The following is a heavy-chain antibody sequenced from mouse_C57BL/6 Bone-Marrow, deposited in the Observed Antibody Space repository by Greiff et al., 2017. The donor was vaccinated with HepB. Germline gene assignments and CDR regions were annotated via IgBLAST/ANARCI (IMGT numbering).Heavy chain of an antibody. CDR1: GYTFTDYE. V-gene: IGHV1-15*01. D-gene: IGHD1-1*01. J-gene: IGHJ1*03. CDR3: TRPVYYGSSWHFDV. CDR2: IDPETGGT. Sequence: VQLQESGAELVRPGASVTLSCKASGYTFTDYEMHWVKQTPVHGLEWIGAIDPETGGTAYNQKFKGKAILTADKSSSTAYMELRSLTSEDSAVYYCTRPVYYGSSWHFDVWGTGTTVTVSS.